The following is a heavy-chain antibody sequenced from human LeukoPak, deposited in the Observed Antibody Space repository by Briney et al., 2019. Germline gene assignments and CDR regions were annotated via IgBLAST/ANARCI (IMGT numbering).Heavy chain of an antibody. CDR1: GGSISGYY. J-gene: IGHJ4*02. V-gene: IGHV4-4*07. CDR2: IYTSGTS. Sequence: SETLSLTCTVSGGSISGYYWSWIRQPAGKGLEWIGRIYTSGTSNYNPSLKSRVTISVGTSKNQFSLKLSSVTAADTAIYYCARAGYYGSGIHFDYWGQGILVTVSS. D-gene: IGHD3-10*01. CDR3: ARAGYYGSGIHFDY.